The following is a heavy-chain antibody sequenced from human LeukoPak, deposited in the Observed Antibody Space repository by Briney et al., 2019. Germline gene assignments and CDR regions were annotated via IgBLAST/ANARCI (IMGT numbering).Heavy chain of an antibody. V-gene: IGHV4-59*11. CDR3: ASRPADTTWYGVFDY. J-gene: IGHJ4*02. D-gene: IGHD3-10*01. CDR2: IFNTGNT. Sequence: KPSETLSLTCSVSGGSINSHYWSWIRQPPGKRLEWIGHIFNTGNTNYNPSLASRVTMSVDTSRAQFFLRLSPVTAADTAIYYCASRPADTTWYGVFDYWSQGTLVTVSS. CDR1: GGSINSHY.